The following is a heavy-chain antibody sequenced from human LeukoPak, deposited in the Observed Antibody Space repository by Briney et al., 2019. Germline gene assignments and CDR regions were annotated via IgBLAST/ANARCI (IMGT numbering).Heavy chain of an antibody. CDR2: ISYDGSNK. Sequence: PGGSLRLSCAASGFTFSSYAMHWVRQAPGKGLEWVAVISYDGSNKYYADSVKGRFTISRDNSKSTLYLQMNSLRAEDTAVYYCARDRSGYVDYWGQGTLVTVSS. V-gene: IGHV3-30-3*01. CDR1: GFTFSSYA. J-gene: IGHJ4*02. CDR3: ARDRSGYVDY. D-gene: IGHD1-26*01.